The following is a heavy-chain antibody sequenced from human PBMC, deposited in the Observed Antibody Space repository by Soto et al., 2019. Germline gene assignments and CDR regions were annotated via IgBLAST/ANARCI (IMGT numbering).Heavy chain of an antibody. CDR3: ARGQSDYVWGSYRCDY. Sequence: KPSETLSLTCAVYGGSFSGYYWSWIRQPPGKGLEWIGEINHSGSTNYNPSLKSRVTISVDTSKNQFSLKLSSVTAADTAVYYCARGQSDYVWGSYRCDYWGQGTLVTVSS. CDR1: GGSFSGYY. V-gene: IGHV4-34*01. CDR2: INHSGST. J-gene: IGHJ4*02. D-gene: IGHD3-16*02.